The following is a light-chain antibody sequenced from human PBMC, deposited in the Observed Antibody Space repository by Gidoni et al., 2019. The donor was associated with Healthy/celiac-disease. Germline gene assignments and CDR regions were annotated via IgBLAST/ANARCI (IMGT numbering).Light chain of an antibody. CDR2: DVS. V-gene: IGLV2-14*01. J-gene: IGLJ3*02. CDR1: SSDVGGYNY. CDR3: SSYTSSSWV. Sequence: QSSLTQPASVSGSPGQSITISCTGTSSDVGGYNYVSWYQQHPGKAPKLMIYDVSNRPSGVSNRFSGSKSGITASLTISGLQAEDEADYYCSSYTSSSWVFGGGTKLTVL.